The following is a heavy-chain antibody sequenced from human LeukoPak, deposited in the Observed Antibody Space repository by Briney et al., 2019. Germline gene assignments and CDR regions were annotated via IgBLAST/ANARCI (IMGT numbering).Heavy chain of an antibody. Sequence: SETLSLTCAVYGGSFSGYYWSWIRQPPGKGLEWIGEVNHSGSTNYNPSLKSRVTISVDTSKNQFSLKLSSVNAADTAVYYCARGRYGSGSYYRPFTTWGQGTLVTVSS. CDR1: GGSFSGYY. CDR2: VNHSGST. V-gene: IGHV4-34*01. J-gene: IGHJ5*02. D-gene: IGHD3-10*01. CDR3: ARGRYGSGSYYRPFTT.